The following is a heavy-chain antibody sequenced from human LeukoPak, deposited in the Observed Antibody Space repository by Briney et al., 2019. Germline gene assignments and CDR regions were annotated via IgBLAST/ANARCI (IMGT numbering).Heavy chain of an antibody. J-gene: IGHJ4*02. CDR3: ARDLDYDFWSGYYDY. CDR1: GFTFSSYW. V-gene: IGHV3-7*01. D-gene: IGHD3-3*01. Sequence: GGSLRLSXAASGFTFSSYWMSWVRQAPGKGLEWLANIKRDGSEKYYVDSVKGRFTISRDNAKNSLYLQMNSLRVEDTAVYYCARDLDYDFWSGYYDYWGQGNLVTVSS. CDR2: IKRDGSEK.